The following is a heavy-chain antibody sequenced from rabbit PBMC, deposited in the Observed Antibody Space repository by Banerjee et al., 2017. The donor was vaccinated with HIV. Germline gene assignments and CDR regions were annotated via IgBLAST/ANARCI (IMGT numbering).Heavy chain of an antibody. CDR1: RIDFSSYG. Sequence: QEQLEESGGDLVKPEGSLKLSCKASRIDFSSYGISWVHQAPGKGLGWIGCIDTGSGSTYYASWAKGRFTISKTSSTTVTLQMTSLTAADTATYFCARSRAWLYSYDDYDNYDDLNLWGQGTLVTVS. D-gene: IGHD2-1*01. CDR2: IDTGSGST. V-gene: IGHV1S45*01. CDR3: ARSRAWLYSYDDYDNYDDLNL. J-gene: IGHJ4*01.